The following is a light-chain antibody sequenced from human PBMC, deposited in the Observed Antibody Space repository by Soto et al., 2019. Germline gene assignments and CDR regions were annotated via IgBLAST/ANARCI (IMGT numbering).Light chain of an antibody. CDR2: VAS. Sequence: DIQMTQSLSSLSASVGDTVTITCRASQSISNSLSWYQQKPGKAPKFLIYVASTLQRGVPSRFSGSGSGTDFPLTISRLQPEDVATYYCQQTFSPPYTFGQGTQLEIK. CDR3: QQTFSPPYT. J-gene: IGKJ2*01. V-gene: IGKV1-39*01. CDR1: QSISNS.